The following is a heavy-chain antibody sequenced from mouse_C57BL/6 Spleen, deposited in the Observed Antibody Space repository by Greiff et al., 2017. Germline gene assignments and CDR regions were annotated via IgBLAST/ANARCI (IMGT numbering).Heavy chain of an antibody. D-gene: IGHD1-1*01. Sequence: QVQLQQSGPGLVQPSQSLSITCTVSGFSLTSYGVHWVRQPPGKGLEWLGVIWSGGSTDSNAAFISRLSICKDNSKSQVFFKMNSLQADDTTIYDCAASITTVSYYFDYWGQGTTLPFSS. CDR1: GFSLTSYG. V-gene: IGHV2-4*01. CDR2: IWSGGST. J-gene: IGHJ2*01. CDR3: AASITTVSYYFDY.